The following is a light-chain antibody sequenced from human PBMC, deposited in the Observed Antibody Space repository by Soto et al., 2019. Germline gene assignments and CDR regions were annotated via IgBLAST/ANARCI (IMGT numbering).Light chain of an antibody. V-gene: IGLV2-14*01. Sequence: QSALTQPASVSGSPGQSITISCTGTSSDVGAYNYVSWYQQYPGKAPKLMIYDVINRPSGVSNRFSGSKSGNMASLTISGLQAEDEADYYCCSYTTSDTVVFGGGTKLTVL. J-gene: IGLJ2*01. CDR2: DVI. CDR3: CSYTTSDTVV. CDR1: SSDVGAYNY.